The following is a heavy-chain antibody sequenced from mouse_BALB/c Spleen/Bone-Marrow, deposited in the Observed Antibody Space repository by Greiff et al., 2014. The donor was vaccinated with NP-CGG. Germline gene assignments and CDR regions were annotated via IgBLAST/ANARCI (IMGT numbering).Heavy chain of an antibody. D-gene: IGHD1-1*01. J-gene: IGHJ4*01. CDR2: IYPGSGTI. CDR1: GYTFTSYW. Sequence: LQQPGSGLVRPGASVKLSCKASGYTFTSYWIHWVKQRPGQGLEWIGNIYPGSGTINYDEKFKNKATLTVDTSSSIAYMQLSSLTSEDSAVYYCRCYDYTMDYWGQGTSVTVSS. CDR3: RCYDYTMDY. V-gene: IGHV1S22*01.